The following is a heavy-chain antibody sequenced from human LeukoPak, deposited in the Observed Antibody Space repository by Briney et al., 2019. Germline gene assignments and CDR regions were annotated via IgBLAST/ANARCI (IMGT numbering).Heavy chain of an antibody. Sequence: GGSLRLSCAASGFTFSSYSMNWVRQAPGKGLEWVSSISSSSSYIYYADSVKGRFTISRDNAKNPLYLQMNSLRAEDTAVYYCARDRTYCSGGSCYGGFDYWGQGTLVTVSS. D-gene: IGHD2-15*01. CDR2: ISSSSSYI. V-gene: IGHV3-21*01. CDR3: ARDRTYCSGGSCYGGFDY. J-gene: IGHJ4*02. CDR1: GFTFSSYS.